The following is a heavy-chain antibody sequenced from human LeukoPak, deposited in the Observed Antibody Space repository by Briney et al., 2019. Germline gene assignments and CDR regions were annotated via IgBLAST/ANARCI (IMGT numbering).Heavy chain of an antibody. Sequence: ASVKVSCKASGYTFTGYYMHWVRQAPGQGLEWMGWINPNSGGTNYAQKFQGRVTMTRDTSISTAYMELSSLRSEDTAVYYCASLGYSYGYNYFDYWGQGTLVTVSS. CDR1: GYTFTGYY. J-gene: IGHJ4*02. D-gene: IGHD5-18*01. CDR3: ASLGYSYGYNYFDY. V-gene: IGHV1-2*02. CDR2: INPNSGGT.